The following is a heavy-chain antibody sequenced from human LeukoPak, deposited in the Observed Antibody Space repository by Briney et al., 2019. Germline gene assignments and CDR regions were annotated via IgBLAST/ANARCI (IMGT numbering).Heavy chain of an antibody. Sequence: PSETLSLTCTVSGGSISSYYWSWIRQPPGKGLEWIGYIYYSGSTNYNPSLKSRVTISVDTSKNQFSLKLSSVTAADTAVYYCARGDLPYCSGGSCYSERLYHYYYMDVWGKGTTVTVSS. CDR1: GGSISSYY. V-gene: IGHV4-59*08. J-gene: IGHJ6*03. D-gene: IGHD2-15*01. CDR2: IYYSGST. CDR3: ARGDLPYCSGGSCYSERLYHYYYMDV.